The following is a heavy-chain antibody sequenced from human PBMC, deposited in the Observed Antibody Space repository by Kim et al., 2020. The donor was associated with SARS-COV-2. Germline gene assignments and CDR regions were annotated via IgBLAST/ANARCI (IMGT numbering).Heavy chain of an antibody. Sequence: GGSLRLSCAASGFTFSNYGMNWVHQAPGKGLEWVAYIKPDGSEKNYLDSVKGRFTISRDNAKNSLFLQMNSLRDEDTAVYYCARGMDDWGQGTTVTVSS. V-gene: IGHV3-7*03. J-gene: IGHJ6*02. CDR2: IKPDGSEK. CDR3: ARGMDD. CDR1: GFTFSNYG.